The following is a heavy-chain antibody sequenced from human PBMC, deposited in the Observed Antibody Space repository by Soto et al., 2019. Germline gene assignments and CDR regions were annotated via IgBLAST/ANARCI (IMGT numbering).Heavy chain of an antibody. CDR1: GGTFSSYA. CDR3: ARDSLPRSIAAAFDY. Sequence: SVKVSCKASGGTFSSYAISWVRQAPGQGLEWMGGIIPIFGTANYAQKFQGRVTITADESTSTAYMELSSLRSEDTAVYYCARDSLPRSIAAAFDYWGQGTLVTVSS. D-gene: IGHD6-13*01. CDR2: IIPIFGTA. V-gene: IGHV1-69*13. J-gene: IGHJ4*02.